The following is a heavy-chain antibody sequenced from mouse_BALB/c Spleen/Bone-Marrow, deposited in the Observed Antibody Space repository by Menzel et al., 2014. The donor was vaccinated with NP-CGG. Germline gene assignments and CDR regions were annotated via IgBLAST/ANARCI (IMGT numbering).Heavy chain of an antibody. D-gene: IGHD2-4*01. V-gene: IGHV2-6-7*01. CDR1: GFSLTGYG. Sequence: VKLVESGPGLVAPSQSLSITCTVSGFSLTGYGVSWVRQPPGKGLEWLGMIWGDGSTDYNSALKSRLGITKDNSKSQVFLKMSSLQTDDTARYYCARDSFLITRALDYWGQGTSVTVSS. J-gene: IGHJ4*01. CDR2: IWGDGST. CDR3: ARDSFLITRALDY.